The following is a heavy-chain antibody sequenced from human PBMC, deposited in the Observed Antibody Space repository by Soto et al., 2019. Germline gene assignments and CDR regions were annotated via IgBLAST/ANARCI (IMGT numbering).Heavy chain of an antibody. V-gene: IGHV1-69*13. CDR3: ARRGPEYYFDY. J-gene: IGHJ4*02. CDR1: GGTFSSYA. Sequence: VASVKVSCKASGGTFSSYAISWVRQAPGQGLEWMGGIIPIFGTANYAQEFQGRVTITADESTSTAYMELSSLRSEDTAVYYCARRGPEYYFDYWGQGTLVTVSS. D-gene: IGHD3-10*01. CDR2: IIPIFGTA.